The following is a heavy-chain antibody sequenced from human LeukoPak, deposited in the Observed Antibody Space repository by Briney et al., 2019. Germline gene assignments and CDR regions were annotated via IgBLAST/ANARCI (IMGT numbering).Heavy chain of an antibody. J-gene: IGHJ4*02. CDR3: ARDSIPYSSSWFWVDY. CDR1: GFTFSSYA. Sequence: GGSLRLSCAASGFTFSSYAMSWVRQAPGKGLEWVSYISSSSNTIYYAASVKGRFTISRDNGKSSLFLQMNSLRDEDTAVYYCARDSIPYSSSWFWVDYWGQGTLVTVSS. V-gene: IGHV3-48*02. CDR2: ISSSSNTI. D-gene: IGHD6-13*01.